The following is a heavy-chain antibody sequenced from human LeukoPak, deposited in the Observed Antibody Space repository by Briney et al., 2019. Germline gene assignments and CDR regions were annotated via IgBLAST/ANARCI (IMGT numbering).Heavy chain of an antibody. CDR2: IISSGSKI. CDR3: ARDPKPYSSSSGLDY. Sequence: GRSLRLSCAASGFTFSDYYMSWIRQAPGKGLEWVSSIISSGSKIYYADSVQGRFTISRDNAKNSLYLQMNSLRAEDTAVYYCARDPKPYSSSSGLDYWGQGTLVTVSS. D-gene: IGHD6-6*01. CDR1: GFTFSDYY. V-gene: IGHV3-11*04. J-gene: IGHJ4*02.